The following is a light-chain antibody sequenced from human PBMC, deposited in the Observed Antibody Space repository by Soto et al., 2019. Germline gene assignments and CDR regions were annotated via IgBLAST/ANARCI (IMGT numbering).Light chain of an antibody. Sequence: QSALTQPASVSGSPGQSITISCTGTSSDVGGYNYVSWYQQHPGKAPKLMIYEVSNRPSGVSNRFSGSKSGNTASLTISGRQAEDEADYYCSSYTSSSTLGVFGTGTKVIVL. J-gene: IGLJ1*01. V-gene: IGLV2-14*01. CDR1: SSDVGGYNY. CDR2: EVS. CDR3: SSYTSSSTLGV.